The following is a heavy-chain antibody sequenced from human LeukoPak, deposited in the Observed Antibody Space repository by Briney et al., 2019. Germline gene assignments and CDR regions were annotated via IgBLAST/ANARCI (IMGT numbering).Heavy chain of an antibody. CDR1: GYTFTPYY. Sequence: ASVKVSCQASGYTFTPYYVHWVRQAPGQRLEWMGWLNTYGGGTKCAQNFQDRVTMTRDTSINTAYMELSGLRSDDTAVYYCARGTGSSWFDPWGQGTLVTVSS. V-gene: IGHV1-2*02. CDR2: LNTYGGGT. J-gene: IGHJ5*02. D-gene: IGHD1-26*01. CDR3: ARGTGSSWFDP.